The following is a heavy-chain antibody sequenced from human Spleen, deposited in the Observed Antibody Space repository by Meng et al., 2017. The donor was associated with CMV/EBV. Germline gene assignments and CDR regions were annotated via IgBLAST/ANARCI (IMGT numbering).Heavy chain of an antibody. CDR3: AKDIELRYFDWLYGDGAFDI. Sequence: GGSLRLSCAASGFTFSSYAMSWVRQAPGKGLEWVSAISGSGGSTYYADSVKGRFTISRDNSKNTLYLQMNSLRAEDTAVYYCAKDIELRYFDWLYGDGAFDIWGQGTMVTVSS. D-gene: IGHD3-9*01. J-gene: IGHJ3*02. CDR2: ISGSGGST. CDR1: GFTFSSYA. V-gene: IGHV3-23*01.